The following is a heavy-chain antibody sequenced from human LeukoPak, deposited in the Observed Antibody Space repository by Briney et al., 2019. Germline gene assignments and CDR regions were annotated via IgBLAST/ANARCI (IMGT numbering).Heavy chain of an antibody. J-gene: IGHJ4*02. CDR2: IKQDGSEK. Sequence: GGSLRLSCAASGFTFSSYWMSWVRQAPGKGLEWVANIKQDGSEKYYVDSVKGRFTISRDNAKNSLYLQMNSLRAEDTAVYYCARGVEYYYDSSGGFDHWGQGTLVTVSS. CDR1: GFTFSSYW. CDR3: ARGVEYYYDSSGGFDH. D-gene: IGHD3-22*01. V-gene: IGHV3-7*03.